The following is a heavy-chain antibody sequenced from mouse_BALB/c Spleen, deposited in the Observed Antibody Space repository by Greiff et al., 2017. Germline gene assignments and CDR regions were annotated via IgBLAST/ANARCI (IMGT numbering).Heavy chain of an antibody. J-gene: IGHJ3*01. Sequence: QVQLQQSGAELVRPGASVTLSCKASGYTFTDYEMHWVKQTPVHGLEWIGAIDPETGGTAYNQKFKGKATLTADKSSSTAYMELRSLTSEDSAVYYWTRGGPYDGWTWFAYWGQGTLVTVSA. CDR1: GYTFTDYE. D-gene: IGHD2-3*01. V-gene: IGHV1-15*01. CDR2: IDPETGGT. CDR3: TRGGPYDGWTWFAY.